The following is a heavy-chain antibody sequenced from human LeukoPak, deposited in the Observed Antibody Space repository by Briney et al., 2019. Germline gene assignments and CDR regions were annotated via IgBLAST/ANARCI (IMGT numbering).Heavy chain of an antibody. D-gene: IGHD3-22*01. J-gene: IGHJ6*02. CDR3: ARLDSQSRKV. CDR1: GGSISSYY. CDR2: ISYSGST. Sequence: PSETLSLTCTVSGGSISSYYWSWIRQPPGKGLEWIGYISYSGSTNYNPSLKSRVTISVDTSKNQFSLKLSSVTAADTAVYYCARLDSQSRKVWGQGTTVTVSS. V-gene: IGHV4-59*08.